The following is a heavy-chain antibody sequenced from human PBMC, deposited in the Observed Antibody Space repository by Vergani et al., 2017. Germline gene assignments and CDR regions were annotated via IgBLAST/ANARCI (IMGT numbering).Heavy chain of an antibody. CDR2: IIPILGIA. D-gene: IGHD2-2*01. V-gene: IGHV1-69*09. CDR3: ARGWGDIVVVPAAIAYYFKY. Sequence: QLVQSGPEVKKPGSSVKVSCKASGGTFSSYTSSWVRQAPGQGLEWMGRIIPILGIANYAQKFQGRVTITADKSTSTAYMELSSLRSEDTAVYYCARGWGDIVVVPAAIAYYFKYWGQGTLVTVSS. J-gene: IGHJ4*02. CDR1: GGTFSSYT.